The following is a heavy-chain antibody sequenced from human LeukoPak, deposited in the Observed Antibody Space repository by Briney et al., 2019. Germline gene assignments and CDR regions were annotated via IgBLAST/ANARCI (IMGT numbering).Heavy chain of an antibody. CDR2: ISSNGGST. CDR1: GFTFSSYA. CDR3: ARDRPIDY. J-gene: IGHJ4*02. V-gene: IGHV3-64*01. Sequence: GGSLRLXCAASGFTFSSYATHWARQAPGKELEYVSAISSNGGSTYYANSVKGRFTISRDNSKNTLYLQMGSLRAEDMAVYYCARDRPIDYWGQGTLVTVSS.